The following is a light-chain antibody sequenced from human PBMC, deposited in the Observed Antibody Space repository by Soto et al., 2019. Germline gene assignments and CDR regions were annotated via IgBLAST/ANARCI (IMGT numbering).Light chain of an antibody. Sequence: QSVLTQSPSASGTPGQRVTISCSGSRSNIGRNFAYWYQHVPGTAPRLLIQRNNERPSGVPDRFSGSKSGTSVSLAISGHRSDDEATSYCAAWDDTLDAQVFGGGTKLTVL. V-gene: IGLV1-47*01. CDR2: RNN. CDR3: AAWDDTLDAQV. CDR1: RSNIGRNF. J-gene: IGLJ3*02.